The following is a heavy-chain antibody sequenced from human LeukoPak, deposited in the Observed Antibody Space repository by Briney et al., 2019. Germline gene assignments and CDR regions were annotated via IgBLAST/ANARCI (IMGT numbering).Heavy chain of an antibody. CDR3: AIGRYGMDV. V-gene: IGHV4-34*01. CDR1: GGSFSGYY. Sequence: SETLSLTCAVYGGSFSGYYWSWIRQPPWKGLEWIGEINHSGSTNYNPSLKSRVTISVDTPKNQFSLKLSSVTAADTAVYYCAIGRYGMDVWGQGTTVTVSS. J-gene: IGHJ6*02. CDR2: INHSGST.